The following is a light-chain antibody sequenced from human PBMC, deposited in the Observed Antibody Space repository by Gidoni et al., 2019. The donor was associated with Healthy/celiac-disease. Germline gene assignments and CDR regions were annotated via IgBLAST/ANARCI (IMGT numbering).Light chain of an antibody. CDR3: QQYYSYPRT. CDR2: AAS. CDR1: HGISSY. J-gene: IGKJ2*01. Sequence: AIRMTQSPSSLSASTGDRVTITCRASHGISSYLAWYQQKPGKAPKLLIYAASTLQSGVPSRFSGSGSGTDFTLTISCLQSEDLATYYCQQYYSYPRTFGQGTKLEIK. V-gene: IGKV1-8*01.